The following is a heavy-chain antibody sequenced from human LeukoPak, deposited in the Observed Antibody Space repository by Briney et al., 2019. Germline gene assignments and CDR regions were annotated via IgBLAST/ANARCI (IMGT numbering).Heavy chain of an antibody. CDR2: IHSDGSST. D-gene: IGHD3-22*01. CDR3: GSLTVVAKDH. Sequence: GGSLRLSCVASGFTFSSYWMHWVRQAPGKGLVGVAQIHSDGSSTSYADSVKGRFTISRDNAKNTLYLQMINLRAEDTAVYYCGSLTVVAKDHWGQGTLATVSS. CDR1: GFTFSSYW. V-gene: IGHV3-74*01. J-gene: IGHJ4*02.